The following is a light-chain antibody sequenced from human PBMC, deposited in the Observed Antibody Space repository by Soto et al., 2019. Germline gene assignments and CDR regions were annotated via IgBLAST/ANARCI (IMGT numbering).Light chain of an antibody. V-gene: IGKV3-11*01. J-gene: IGKJ4*01. CDR1: QSVSSY. Sequence: EIVLTHSPATLSLSPWERATLSCRASQSVSSYLAWYQQKPGQAPRLLIYDASNRATGIPARFSGSGSVTDFTLTISSLEPEDFAVYYCQQRSNWLLTFGGGTKVDIK. CDR2: DAS. CDR3: QQRSNWLLT.